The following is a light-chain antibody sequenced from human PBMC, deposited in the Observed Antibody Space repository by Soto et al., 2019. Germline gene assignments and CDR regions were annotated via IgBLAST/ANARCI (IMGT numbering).Light chain of an antibody. CDR2: LGS. CDR3: MQPLQSWT. Sequence: DILMTQTPLSLPVTPGEPASLSCRSSQSLLHSNGYNYLDWYLQKTGQSPQLLIYLGSNRASGVPDRFSGSGSGIDFTLKISRVEAEDVGVYYCMQPLQSWTFGQGTKVEIK. V-gene: IGKV2-28*01. J-gene: IGKJ1*01. CDR1: QSLLHSNGYNY.